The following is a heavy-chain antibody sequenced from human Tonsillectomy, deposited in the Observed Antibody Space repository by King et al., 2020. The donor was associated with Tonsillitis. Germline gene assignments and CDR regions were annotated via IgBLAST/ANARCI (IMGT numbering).Heavy chain of an antibody. CDR1: GGSINSGSYY. CDR2: IFTSGST. V-gene: IGHV4-61*02. D-gene: IGHD1-26*01. CDR3: ARDVGGMMRGYYYYCMDV. J-gene: IGHJ6*03. Sequence: QLQESGPGLVKPSQTLSLTCTVSGGSINSGSYYWSWIRQPAGKGLEWIGRIFTSGSTNYNPSLKSRVTISVDTSKNQFTLKLSSVTAADTAVYYCARDVGGMMRGYYYYCMDVWGKGTAVTVSS.